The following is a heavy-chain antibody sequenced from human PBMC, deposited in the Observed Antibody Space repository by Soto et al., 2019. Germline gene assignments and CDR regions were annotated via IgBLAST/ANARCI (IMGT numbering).Heavy chain of an antibody. Sequence: EVQLLESGGGLVQPGGSLRLSCAASRFTFSSNAISWVRQAPGKGLEWVSTSGSGGGTYYADSVKGRFTISRDNSRSTLYLQMDSLRAEDSALYYCAKIVVVVPRISWYFDLWGRGTLVTVSS. J-gene: IGHJ2*01. CDR3: AKIVVVVPRISWYFDL. CDR1: RFTFSSNA. CDR2: TSGSGGGT. D-gene: IGHD2-15*01. V-gene: IGHV3-23*01.